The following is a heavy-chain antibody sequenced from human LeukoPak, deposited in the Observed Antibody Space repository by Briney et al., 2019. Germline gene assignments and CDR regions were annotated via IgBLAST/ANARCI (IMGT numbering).Heavy chain of an antibody. CDR3: ARARDDYDSSGYYPYYWDFDY. J-gene: IGHJ4*02. CDR2: MNPNSGNT. D-gene: IGHD3-22*01. V-gene: IGHV1-8*01. CDR1: GYTFTSYD. Sequence: ASVKVSCKASGYTFTSYDINWVRQATGQGLEWMGWMNPNSGNTGYAQKFQGRVTMTRNTSISTAYMELSSLRSEDTAVYYCARARDDYDSSGYYPYYWDFDYWGQGTLVTVSS.